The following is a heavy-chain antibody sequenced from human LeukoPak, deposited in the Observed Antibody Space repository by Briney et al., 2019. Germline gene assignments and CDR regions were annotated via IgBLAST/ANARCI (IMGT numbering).Heavy chain of an antibody. CDR1: GITFSTYS. D-gene: IGHD3-10*01. CDR2: ISGSASGGIT. CDR3: ANHRSAFEF. Sequence: GGSLRLSCAASGITFSTYSMSWVRQSPGKGLEWVSAISGSASGGITNYADSVKGRFTISRDNYKNTLYLQMNSLRVEDAAVYYCANHRSAFEFWGQGTLVTVSS. J-gene: IGHJ4*02. V-gene: IGHV3-23*01.